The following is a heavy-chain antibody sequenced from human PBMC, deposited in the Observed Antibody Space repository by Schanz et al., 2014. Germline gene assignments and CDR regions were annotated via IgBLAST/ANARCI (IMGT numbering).Heavy chain of an antibody. Sequence: EVQLVESGGGLLQPGGSLRLSCAASGFTFGTFWMSWVRQAPGKGLEWVANINQDGSDKSYVDSVKGRFTISRDNAKNSLYLQMNSLRAEDTAVYYCAKDHFGHYDSSGCSDCYYYGMDVWGQGTTVTVSS. CDR3: AKDHFGHYDSSGCSDCYYYGMDV. J-gene: IGHJ6*02. V-gene: IGHV3-7*01. D-gene: IGHD3-22*01. CDR2: INQDGSDK. CDR1: GFTFGTFW.